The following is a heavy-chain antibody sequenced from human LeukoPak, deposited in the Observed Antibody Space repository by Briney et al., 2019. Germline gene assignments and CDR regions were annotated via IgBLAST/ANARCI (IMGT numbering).Heavy chain of an antibody. CDR2: ISSSSSYI. CDR1: GFTFSSYS. V-gene: IGHV3-21*01. CDR3: AREVEQWPYYFDY. J-gene: IGHJ4*02. D-gene: IGHD6-19*01. Sequence: PGGSLRLSCAASGFTFSSYSMNWVRQAPGKGLEWVSSISSSSSYIYYADSVKGRFTISRDNPKNSLYLQMNSLRAEDTAVYYCAREVEQWPYYFDYWGQGTLVTVSS.